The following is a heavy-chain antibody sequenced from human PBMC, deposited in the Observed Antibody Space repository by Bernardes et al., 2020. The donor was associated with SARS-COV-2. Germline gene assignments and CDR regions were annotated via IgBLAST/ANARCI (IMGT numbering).Heavy chain of an antibody. J-gene: IGHJ5*02. CDR2: ISAYNGNT. CDR1: GYTLTSYV. CDR3: ARGGDIVVVPAAIAGWFDP. V-gene: IGHV1-18*01. D-gene: IGHD2-2*01. Sequence: ASVKVSCKASGYTLTSYVISWVRQAPGQGLEWMGWISAYNGNTNYAQKLQGRVTMTTDISTSTAYMELRSLRSDDTAVYYCARGGDIVVVPAAIAGWFDPWGQGTLVTVSS.